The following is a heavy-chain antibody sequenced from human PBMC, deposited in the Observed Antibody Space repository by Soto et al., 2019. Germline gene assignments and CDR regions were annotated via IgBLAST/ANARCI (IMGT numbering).Heavy chain of an antibody. J-gene: IGHJ1*01. CDR1: GFTFSSYA. Sequence: VGSLRLSCAASGFTFSSYAMSWVRQAPGKGLEWVSAISGSGGSTYYADSVKGRFTISRDNSKNTLYLQMNSLRAEDTAVYYCAKGLPSSWYITYFQHWGQGTLVTVSS. CDR3: AKGLPSSWYITYFQH. D-gene: IGHD6-13*01. CDR2: ISGSGGST. V-gene: IGHV3-23*01.